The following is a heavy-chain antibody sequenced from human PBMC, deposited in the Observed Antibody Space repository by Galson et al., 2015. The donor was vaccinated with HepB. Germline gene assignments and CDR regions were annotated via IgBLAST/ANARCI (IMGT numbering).Heavy chain of an antibody. CDR2: IYYSGST. V-gene: IGHV4-59*01. Sequence: ETLSLTCTVSGGSISSYYWSWIRQPPGKGLEWIGYIYYSGSTNYNPSLKSRVTISVDTSKNQFSLKLSSVTAADTAVYYCARAHITMVRGVIKTYYFDYWGQGTLVTVSS. J-gene: IGHJ4*02. D-gene: IGHD3-10*01. CDR1: GGSISSYY. CDR3: ARAHITMVRGVIKTYYFDY.